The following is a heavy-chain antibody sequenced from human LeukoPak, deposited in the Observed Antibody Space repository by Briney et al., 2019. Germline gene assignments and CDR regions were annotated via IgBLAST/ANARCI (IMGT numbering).Heavy chain of an antibody. CDR3: ARKGLPIASSGWSPLAYYMDV. CDR1: GYTFTSYD. CDR2: MNPNSGNT. V-gene: IGHV1-8*03. Sequence: GASVKVSCKASGYTFTSYDINWVRQATGQGLEWMGWMNPNSGNTGYAQKFQGRVTITRNTSISTAYMERSSLRSEDTAVYYCARKGLPIASSGWSPLAYYMDVWGKGTTVTVSS. D-gene: IGHD6-19*01. J-gene: IGHJ6*03.